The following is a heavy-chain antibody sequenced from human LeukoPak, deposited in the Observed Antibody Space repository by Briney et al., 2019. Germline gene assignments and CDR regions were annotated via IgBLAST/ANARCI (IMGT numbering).Heavy chain of an antibody. D-gene: IGHD2-2*01. V-gene: IGHV4-59*08. CDR2: IYYSGST. J-gene: IGHJ4*02. CDR3: ARLVVPAAPFDY. CDR1: GDSISSYY. Sequence: SETLSLTCTVSGDSISSYYWSWIRQPPGKGLEWIGYIYYSGSTNYNPSLKSRVTISVDTSKNQFSLKLSSVTAADTAVYYCARLVVPAAPFDYWGQGTLVTVSS.